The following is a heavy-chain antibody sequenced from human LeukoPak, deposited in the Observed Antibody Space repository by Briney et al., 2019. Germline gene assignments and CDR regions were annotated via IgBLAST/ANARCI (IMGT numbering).Heavy chain of an antibody. V-gene: IGHV4-34*01. CDR3: ARGPPRSSSTAQASRPIGYNWFDP. CDR1: GGSFSGYY. Sequence: SGTLSLTCAVYGGSFSGYYWSWIRQPPGKGLEWIGEINHSGSTNYNPSLKSRVTISVDTSKNQFSLKLSSVTAADTAVYYCARGPPRSSSTAQASRPIGYNWFDPWGQGTLVTVSS. J-gene: IGHJ5*02. D-gene: IGHD2-2*01. CDR2: INHSGST.